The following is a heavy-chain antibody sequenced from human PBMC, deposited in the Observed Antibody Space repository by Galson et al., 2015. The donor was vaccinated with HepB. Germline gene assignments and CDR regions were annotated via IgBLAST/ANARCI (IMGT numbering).Heavy chain of an antibody. CDR3: ARQTRGLAAAGNLYGMDV. V-gene: IGHV5-10-1*01. Sequence: QSGAEVKKPGESLRISCKGSGYSFTSYWISWVRQMHGKGLEWMGRIDPSDSYTNYSPSFQGHITISADKSISTAYLQWSSLKASDTAMYYCARQTRGLAAAGNLYGMDVWGQGTTVTVSS. CDR2: IDPSDSYT. D-gene: IGHD6-13*01. J-gene: IGHJ6*02. CDR1: GYSFTSYW.